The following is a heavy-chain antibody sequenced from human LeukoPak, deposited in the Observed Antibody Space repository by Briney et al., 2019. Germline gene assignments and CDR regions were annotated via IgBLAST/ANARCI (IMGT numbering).Heavy chain of an antibody. CDR3: ARDPDCTNGVCSGRFDP. D-gene: IGHD2-8*01. CDR2: IIPILGIA. V-gene: IGHV1-69*04. CDR1: GGTFSSYT. Sequence: SVKVSCKASGGTFSSYTISWVRQAPGRGLEWMGRIIPILGIANYAQKFQGRVTITADKSTSTAYMELSSLRSEDTAVYYCARDPDCTNGVCSGRFDPWGQGTLVTVSS. J-gene: IGHJ5*02.